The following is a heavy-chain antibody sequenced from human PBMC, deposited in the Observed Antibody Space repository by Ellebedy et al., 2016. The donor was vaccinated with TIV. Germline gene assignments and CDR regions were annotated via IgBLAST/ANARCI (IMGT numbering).Heavy chain of an antibody. CDR2: IYTSGST. V-gene: IGHV4-4*07. CDR3: ARWWARTAFPYFDY. J-gene: IGHJ4*02. Sequence: GSLRLXXTVSGGSISSYYWSWIRQPAGKGLEWIGRIYTSGSTNYNPSLKSRVTISVDTSKNQFSLKLSSVTAADTAVYYCARWWARTAFPYFDYWGQGTLVTVSS. D-gene: IGHD2-15*01. CDR1: GGSISSYY.